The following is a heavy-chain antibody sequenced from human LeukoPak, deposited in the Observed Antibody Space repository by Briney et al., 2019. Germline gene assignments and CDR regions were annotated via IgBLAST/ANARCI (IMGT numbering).Heavy chain of an antibody. V-gene: IGHV3-23*01. D-gene: IGHD5-24*01. CDR1: GFTFTNHA. CDR3: ARTPNRDGYSHIDF. J-gene: IGHJ4*02. Sequence: GGSLRLSCAASGFTFTNHAMAWIRLAPGKGLEWVSTLSDSGASTYYADSVKGRFTISRDNSRNTMYLQMDSLRADDTGVYFCARTPNRDGYSHIDFWGQGALVTVSS. CDR2: LSDSGAST.